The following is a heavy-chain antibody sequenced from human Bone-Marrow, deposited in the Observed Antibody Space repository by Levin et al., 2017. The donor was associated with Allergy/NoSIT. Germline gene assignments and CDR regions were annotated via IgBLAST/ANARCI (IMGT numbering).Heavy chain of an antibody. J-gene: IGHJ4*02. D-gene: IGHD5-12*01. CDR2: VNAAGSGT. V-gene: IGHV3-23*03. CDR3: AKERGAGHDTTYFDY. CDR1: GFILSNYD. Sequence: SCAASGFILSNYDMGWVRQAPGKGLEWVSGVNAAGSGTYYAESVKGRFTISRDNSKNTLIPQMDSLRAEDTATYYCAKERGAGHDTTYFDYWGQGTLVTVSS.